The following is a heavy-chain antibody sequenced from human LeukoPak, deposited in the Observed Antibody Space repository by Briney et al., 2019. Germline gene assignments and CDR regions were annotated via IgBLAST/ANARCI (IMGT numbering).Heavy chain of an antibody. CDR2: INPNSGGT. D-gene: IGHD3-10*01. J-gene: IGHJ4*02. V-gene: IGHV1-2*02. Sequence: GASVKVSCKASGYAFTGYYMHWVRQAPGQGLEWMGWINPNSGGTNYAQKFQGRVTMTRDTSISTAYMELSRLRSDDTAVYYCARAPPITMVRGVDYFGYWGQGTLVTVSS. CDR3: ARAPPITMVRGVDYFGY. CDR1: GYAFTGYY.